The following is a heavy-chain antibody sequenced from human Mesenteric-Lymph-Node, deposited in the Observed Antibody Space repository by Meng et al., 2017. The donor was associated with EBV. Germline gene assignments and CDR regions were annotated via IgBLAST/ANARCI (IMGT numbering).Heavy chain of an antibody. J-gene: IGHJ4*02. CDR2: INHSGRT. CDR3: ARVFPDLDY. CDR1: GGSFIGYY. V-gene: IGHV4-34*01. Sequence: QVQLQQWGAGLLNSSETLSLTCAVYGGSFIGYYWGRIRQPPGKVLEWIGEINHSGRTNYNPSLKSRVTISVDTSKNQFSLKLSSVTAADTAVYYCARVFPDLDYWGQGTLVTVSS.